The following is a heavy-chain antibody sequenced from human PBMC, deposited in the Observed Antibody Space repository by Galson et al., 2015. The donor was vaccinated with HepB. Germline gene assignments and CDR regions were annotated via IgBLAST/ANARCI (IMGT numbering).Heavy chain of an antibody. J-gene: IGHJ3*02. CDR2: IIPIFGIA. V-gene: IGHV1-69*13. Sequence: SVKVSCKASGGTFSSYAISWVRQAPGQGLEWMGGIIPIFGIANYAQKFQGRATITADESTSTAYMELSSLRSEDTAVYYCARDLDRGIAVATTLDAFDIWGQGTMVTVSS. CDR3: ARDLDRGIAVATTLDAFDI. CDR1: GGTFSSYA. D-gene: IGHD6-19*01.